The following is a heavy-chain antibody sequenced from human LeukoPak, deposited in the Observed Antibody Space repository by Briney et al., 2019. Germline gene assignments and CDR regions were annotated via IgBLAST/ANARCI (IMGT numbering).Heavy chain of an antibody. J-gene: IGHJ3*02. CDR3: ARDIAAAGLDAFDI. D-gene: IGHD6-13*01. Sequence: SETLSLTCTVSGGSISSSSYYWSWIRQPPGKGLEWIGYIYYSGSTNYNPSLKSRVTISVDTSKNQFSLKLTSVTAADTAVYYCARDIAAAGLDAFDIWGQGTMVTVSS. CDR2: IYYSGST. V-gene: IGHV4-61*01. CDR1: GGSISSSSYY.